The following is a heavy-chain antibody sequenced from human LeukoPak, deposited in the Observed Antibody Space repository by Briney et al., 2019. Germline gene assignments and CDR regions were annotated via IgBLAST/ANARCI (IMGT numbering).Heavy chain of an antibody. CDR2: IYYSGST. Sequence: SETLSLTCTVSGGSISSSSYYWGWIRQPPGKGLEWIGSIYYSGSTFYNPSLKSRVTISVDTSKNQFSLKLSSVTAADTAVYYCARAGDTMVRGVITYPLDYWGQGTLVTVSS. J-gene: IGHJ4*02. D-gene: IGHD3-10*01. V-gene: IGHV4-39*07. CDR1: GGSISSSSYY. CDR3: ARAGDTMVRGVITYPLDY.